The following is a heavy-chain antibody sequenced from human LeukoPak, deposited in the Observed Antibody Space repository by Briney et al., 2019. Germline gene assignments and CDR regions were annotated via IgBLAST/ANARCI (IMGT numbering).Heavy chain of an antibody. CDR2: ISPNSGGT. Sequence: GASVKVSCKASGYTFTDYNIHWVRQAPGQGLEWMGWISPNSGGTNYAQKFQGRVTMTRYTSITTAYMELSRLRSDDTAMYYCTVWFGELTHWGHGTLVTVSS. V-gene: IGHV1-2*02. D-gene: IGHD3-10*01. J-gene: IGHJ4*01. CDR1: GYTFTDYN. CDR3: TVWFGELTH.